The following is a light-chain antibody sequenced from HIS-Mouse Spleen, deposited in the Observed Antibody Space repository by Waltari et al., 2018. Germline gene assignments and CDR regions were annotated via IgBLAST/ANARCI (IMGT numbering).Light chain of an antibody. Sequence: QSALTQPPSASGSPGQSVTIPCTGTSSAVGGYNYVPWYQQHPGKAPKLMIYEVSKRPSGVPDRFSGSKSGNTASLTVSGLQAEHEADYYCSSYAGSNNLGVFGGGTKLTVL. V-gene: IGLV2-8*01. J-gene: IGLJ2*01. CDR1: SSAVGGYNY. CDR3: SSYAGSNNLGV. CDR2: EVS.